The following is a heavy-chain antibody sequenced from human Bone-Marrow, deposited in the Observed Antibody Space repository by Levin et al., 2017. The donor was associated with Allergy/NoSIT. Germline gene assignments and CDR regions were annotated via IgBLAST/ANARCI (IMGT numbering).Heavy chain of an antibody. Sequence: GGSLRLSCAASGFSFSGYNINWVRQAPGKGLEWISHISSRSSAIYYADSVKGRFTISRDNAEKSLYLQMNSLRDEDTAVYYCARESLYFVSGTYYKGFDSWGQGTLVTVSS. J-gene: IGHJ4*02. CDR1: GFSFSGYN. D-gene: IGHD3-10*01. V-gene: IGHV3-48*02. CDR2: ISSRSSAI. CDR3: ARESLYFVSGTYYKGFDS.